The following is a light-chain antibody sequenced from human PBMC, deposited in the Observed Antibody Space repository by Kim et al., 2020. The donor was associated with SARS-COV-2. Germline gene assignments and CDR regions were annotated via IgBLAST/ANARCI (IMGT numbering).Light chain of an antibody. J-gene: IGKJ3*01. CDR1: QSLVYSDGNIY. CDR2: KVS. Sequence: PASISLRSSQSLVYSDGNIYLNWFHQRPGQSPRRLIYKVSNRDSGVPDRFSGSGSGTDFTLQISRVEAEDVGVYYCMQGTHWPFTFGPGTKVDIK. V-gene: IGKV2-30*01. CDR3: MQGTHWPFT.